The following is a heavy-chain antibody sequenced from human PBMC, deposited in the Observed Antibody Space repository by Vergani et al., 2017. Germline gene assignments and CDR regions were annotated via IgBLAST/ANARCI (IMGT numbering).Heavy chain of an antibody. V-gene: IGHV1-46*01. CDR2: INPSGGSK. D-gene: IGHD6-6*01. Sequence: QVQLVQSGAEVKKPGASVKVSCKASGYPFTSYYMHWVRQAPGQGLEWMGIINPSGGSKSYAQKFRGRVTMTRATSTSTVYMELRSLRSEDTSLYYCARAGSIADRFSRDAFDIWGQGTMVTVSS. J-gene: IGHJ3*02. CDR1: GYPFTSYY. CDR3: ARAGSIADRFSRDAFDI.